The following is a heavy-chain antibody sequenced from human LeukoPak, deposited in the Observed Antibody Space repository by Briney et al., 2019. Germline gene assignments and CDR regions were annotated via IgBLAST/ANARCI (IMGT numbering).Heavy chain of an antibody. CDR1: GGTFSSYA. Sequence: SVKVSCKASGGTFSSYAISWVRQAPGQGLEWMGGIIPIFGTANYAQKFQGRVTITTDESTSTAYMELSSLRSEDTAVYYCARAPFSPGYCGGDCYLGTDAFDIWGQGTMVTVSS. D-gene: IGHD2-21*01. V-gene: IGHV1-69*05. J-gene: IGHJ3*02. CDR3: ARAPFSPGYCGGDCYLGTDAFDI. CDR2: IIPIFGTA.